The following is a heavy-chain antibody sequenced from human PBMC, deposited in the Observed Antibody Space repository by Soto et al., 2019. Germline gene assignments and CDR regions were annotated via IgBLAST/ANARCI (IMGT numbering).Heavy chain of an antibody. CDR2: IYSGGST. V-gene: IGHV3-66*01. Sequence: GGSLRLSCAASGFTVSSNYMSWVRQAPGKGLEWVAVIYSGGSTDYADSVKGRFTISRDNSKNTLYLQMNSLRAEDTAVYYCARDCSSTSCYGGLDAFDIWGQGTMVTVSS. J-gene: IGHJ3*02. CDR3: ARDCSSTSCYGGLDAFDI. CDR1: GFTVSSNY. D-gene: IGHD2-2*01.